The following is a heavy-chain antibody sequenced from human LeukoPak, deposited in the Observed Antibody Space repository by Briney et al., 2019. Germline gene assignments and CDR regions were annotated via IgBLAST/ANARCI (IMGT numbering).Heavy chain of an antibody. V-gene: IGHV3-23*01. D-gene: IGHD6-13*01. J-gene: IGHJ4*02. CDR1: GYTFSSFT. CDR2: ISASGGSA. Sequence: GGSLRLSCAASGYTFSSFTLSWVRQAPGKGLEWVSVISASGGSAYYVDSVKGRFTMSRDNSKNTLYLQMNSLRAEDTAVYYCAARIAAPGSDYWGQGTLVTVSS. CDR3: AARIAAPGSDY.